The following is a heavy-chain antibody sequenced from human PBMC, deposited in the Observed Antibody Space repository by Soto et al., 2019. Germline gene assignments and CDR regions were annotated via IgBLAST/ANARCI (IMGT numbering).Heavy chain of an antibody. J-gene: IGHJ6*02. CDR2: IKSKTDGGTT. V-gene: IGHV3-15*07. CDR1: GFTFSNAW. CDR3: TPDGGHVSLHHYYYYGRDG. Sequence: EVQLVESGGGLVKPGGSLRLSCAASGFTFSNAWMNWVRQAPGKGLEWVGRIKSKTDGGTTDYAAPVKGRFTISRDDSKNTLYLQMNSLKTEDTAVYYCTPDGGHVSLHHYYYYGRDGWGQGTTVTVSS. D-gene: IGHD3-3*01.